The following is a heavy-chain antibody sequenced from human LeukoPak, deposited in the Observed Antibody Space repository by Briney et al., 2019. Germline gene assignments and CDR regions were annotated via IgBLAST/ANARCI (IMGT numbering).Heavy chain of an antibody. V-gene: IGHV1-58*02. CDR2: IVVGSGNT. Sequence: SVNVSCKASGFTFTSSAMQWVRQARGQRLEWIGWIVVGSGNTNYAQKFQERVTITRDMSTSTAYMELSSLRSEDTAVYYCAAGRFWSGYFGYYGMDVWGQGTTVTVSS. CDR3: AAGRFWSGYFGYYGMDV. CDR1: GFTFTSSA. D-gene: IGHD3-3*01. J-gene: IGHJ6*02.